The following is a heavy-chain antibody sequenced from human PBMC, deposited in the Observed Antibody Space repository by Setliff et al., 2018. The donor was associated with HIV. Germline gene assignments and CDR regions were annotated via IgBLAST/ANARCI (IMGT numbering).Heavy chain of an antibody. CDR3: ARHLTYDTIPSLTAYGLDV. Sequence: PSETLSLTCTVSGGSISSHYWSWIRQPAGKGLEWIGRIYTSGSTYCNPSLKSRVTISKDTSKNQFSLKLSSVTAADTAVYYCARHLTYDTIPSLTAYGLDVWGQGTTVTVSS. V-gene: IGHV4-4*07. CDR2: IYTSGST. CDR1: GGSISSHY. J-gene: IGHJ6*02. D-gene: IGHD3-22*01.